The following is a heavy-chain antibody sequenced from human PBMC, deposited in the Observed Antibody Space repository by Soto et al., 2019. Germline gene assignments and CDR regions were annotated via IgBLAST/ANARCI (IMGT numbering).Heavy chain of an antibody. CDR1: GGSFSGYY. J-gene: IGHJ6*03. D-gene: IGHD2-2*01. CDR2: INHSGST. V-gene: IGHV4-34*01. Sequence: SETLSLTCAVYGGSFSGYYWSWIRQPPGKGLEWIGEINHSGSTNYNPSLKSRVTISVDTSKDQFPLKLSSVTAADTAVYYCARFWTPPVPAARPHYYYYYYMDVWGKGTTVTVAS. CDR3: ARFWTPPVPAARPHYYYYYYMDV.